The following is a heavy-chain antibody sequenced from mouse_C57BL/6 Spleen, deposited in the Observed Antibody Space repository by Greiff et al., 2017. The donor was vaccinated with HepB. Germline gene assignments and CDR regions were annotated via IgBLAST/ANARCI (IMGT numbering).Heavy chain of an antibody. CDR3: ARDGAFAY. CDR1: GYAFSSSW. D-gene: IGHD1-1*01. V-gene: IGHV1-82*01. Sequence: VQRVESGPELVKPGASVKISCKASGYAFSSSWMNWVKQRPGKGLEWIGRIYPGDGDTNYNGKFKGKATLTADKSSSTAYVQLSSLTSEDSAVYFCARDGAFAYWGQGTLVTVSA. CDR2: IYPGDGDT. J-gene: IGHJ3*01.